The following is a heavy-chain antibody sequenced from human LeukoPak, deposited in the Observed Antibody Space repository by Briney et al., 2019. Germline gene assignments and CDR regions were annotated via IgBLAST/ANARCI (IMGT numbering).Heavy chain of an antibody. CDR3: AREREGPYGYLDY. J-gene: IGHJ4*02. D-gene: IGHD4-17*01. CDR2: IYTRGST. CDR1: GDSISSASYY. Sequence: SETLSLTCTVSGDSISSASYYWSWIRQPAGKGLQWIGRIYTRGSTYYNPSLKSRFTISVDTSKNQFSLKLSSVTAADTAVYFCAREREGPYGYLDYWGQGTLVTVSS. V-gene: IGHV4-61*02.